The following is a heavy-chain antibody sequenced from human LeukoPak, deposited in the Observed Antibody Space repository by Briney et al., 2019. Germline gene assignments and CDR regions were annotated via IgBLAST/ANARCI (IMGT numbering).Heavy chain of an antibody. CDR2: IYYSGST. D-gene: IGHD4-11*01. CDR3: ARHADYRTYYFDY. V-gene: IGHV4-39*01. J-gene: IGHJ4*01. CDR1: GGSISSSNYY. Sequence: SETLSLTCTVSGGSISSSNYYWGCIRQPPGKGLEWIGSIYYSGSTYYNPSLKSRVTISVDTSKNQFSLKLSSVTAADTAVYYCARHADYRTYYFDYWGQGTLVTVSS.